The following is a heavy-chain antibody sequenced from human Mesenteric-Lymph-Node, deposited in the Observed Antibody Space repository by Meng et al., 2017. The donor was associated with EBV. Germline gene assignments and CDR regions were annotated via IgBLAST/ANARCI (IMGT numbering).Heavy chain of an antibody. CDR3: ARDLNAHFDY. Sequence: RRVVLGGGLFKPGGSLILSCAASGFTFSDYYMSWIRQAPGKGLEWVSYISSSGSTIYYADSVKGRFTISRDNAKNSLYLQMNSLRAEDTAVYYCARDLNAHFDYWGQGTLVTVSS. J-gene: IGHJ4*02. CDR1: GFTFSDYY. V-gene: IGHV3-11*01. D-gene: IGHD2-2*01. CDR2: ISSSGSTI.